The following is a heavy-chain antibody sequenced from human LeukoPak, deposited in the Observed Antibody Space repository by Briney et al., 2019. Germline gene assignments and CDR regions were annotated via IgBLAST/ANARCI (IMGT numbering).Heavy chain of an antibody. Sequence: SETLSLTCAVYGGSFSGYYWSWIRQPPKKGLEWIGEINHSGSTNYNPSLKSRVTISVDTSKNQFSLKVRSVTAADTAVYYCARGHVGSYAYYYYYGMDVWGQGTTVTV. CDR2: INHSGST. D-gene: IGHD2-8*01. CDR1: GGSFSGYY. J-gene: IGHJ6*02. CDR3: ARGHVGSYAYYYYYGMDV. V-gene: IGHV4-34*01.